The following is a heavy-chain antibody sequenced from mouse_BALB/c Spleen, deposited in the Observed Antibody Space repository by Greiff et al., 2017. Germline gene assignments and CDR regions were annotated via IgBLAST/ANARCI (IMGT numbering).Heavy chain of an antibody. J-gene: IGHJ4*01. CDR1: GYAFSSYW. CDR3: ARRRYYAMDY. V-gene: IGHV1-80*01. CDR2: IYPGDGDT. Sequence: VQLHQSGAELVRPGSSVKISCKASGYAFSSYWMNWVKQRPGQGLEWIGQIYPGDGDTNYNGKFKGKATLTADKSSSTAYMQLSSLTSEDSAVYFCARRRYYAMDYWGQGTSVTVSS.